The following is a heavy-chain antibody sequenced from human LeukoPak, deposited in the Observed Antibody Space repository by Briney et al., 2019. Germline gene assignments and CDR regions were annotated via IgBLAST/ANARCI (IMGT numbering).Heavy chain of an antibody. V-gene: IGHV4-34*01. J-gene: IGHJ4*02. CDR2: IHHSGRT. CDR3: ARGVSPKGMGGRRFDY. CDR1: GGSFSGYY. Sequence: SETLSLTCAVYGGSFSGYYWSWIRQPPGKGLEWIGEIHHSGRTNYNPPLKSRVTISVDTSKNQFSLKLSSVTAADTAVYYCARGVSPKGMGGRRFDYWGQGTLVTVSS. D-gene: IGHD1-26*01.